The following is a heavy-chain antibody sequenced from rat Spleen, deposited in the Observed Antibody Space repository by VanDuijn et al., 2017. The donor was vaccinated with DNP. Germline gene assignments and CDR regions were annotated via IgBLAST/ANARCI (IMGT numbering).Heavy chain of an antibody. Sequence: EVQLVESDGGLVQPGRSLKLSCVASGFTFNNYWMTWVRQAPTKGLEWVATISYDGSSTYYRDSVKGRFTISRDNAKSTLYLQMDSLRSEDTATYYCAQTGGYYDGYYHVFDYWGQGVMVTVSS. D-gene: IGHD1-12*03. V-gene: IGHV5-29*01. J-gene: IGHJ2*01. CDR1: GFTFNNYW. CDR3: AQTGGYYDGYYHVFDY. CDR2: ISYDGSST.